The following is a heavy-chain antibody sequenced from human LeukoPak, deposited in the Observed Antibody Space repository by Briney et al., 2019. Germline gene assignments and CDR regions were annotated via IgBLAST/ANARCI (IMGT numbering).Heavy chain of an antibody. D-gene: IGHD4-17*01. CDR1: GHTFPSYG. Sequence: ASVKVSCQPSGHTFPSYGISWVGQAPGQGLDWIGWISAYNGNTNYAQKLQGRVTMTTDTSTSTAYMELRSLRSDDTAVYYCARVLDYGDDTKRYYFDYWGQGTLVTVSS. J-gene: IGHJ4*02. CDR2: ISAYNGNT. CDR3: ARVLDYGDDTKRYYFDY. V-gene: IGHV1-18*01.